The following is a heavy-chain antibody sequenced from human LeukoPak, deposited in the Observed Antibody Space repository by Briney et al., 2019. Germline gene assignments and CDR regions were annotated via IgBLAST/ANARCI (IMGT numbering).Heavy chain of an antibody. CDR3: ARAAGYCSSTSCYTWDY. V-gene: IGHV1-18*01. D-gene: IGHD2-2*02. Sequence: ASVKVSCKASGYTFTSYGISWVRQAPGQGLEWMGWISAYNGNTNYAQKFQGRVTMTTDTSPSTAYMELRSLRSDDTAVYYCARAAGYCSSTSCYTWDYWGQGALVTVSS. J-gene: IGHJ4*02. CDR2: ISAYNGNT. CDR1: GYTFTSYG.